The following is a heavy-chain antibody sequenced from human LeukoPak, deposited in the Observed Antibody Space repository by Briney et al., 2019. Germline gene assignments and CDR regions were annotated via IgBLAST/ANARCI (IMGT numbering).Heavy chain of an antibody. Sequence: ASVKVSCKASGYTFTSYAMNWVRQAPGQGLEWLGGIIPIFGSSNYAQNFQGRVTITADESTSTAYMELSSLRSEDTAVYYCARAGGSGSYYGSYYFDYWGQGTLVTVSS. CDR2: IIPIFGSS. D-gene: IGHD3-10*01. V-gene: IGHV1-69*13. CDR1: GYTFTSYA. CDR3: ARAGGSGSYYGSYYFDY. J-gene: IGHJ4*02.